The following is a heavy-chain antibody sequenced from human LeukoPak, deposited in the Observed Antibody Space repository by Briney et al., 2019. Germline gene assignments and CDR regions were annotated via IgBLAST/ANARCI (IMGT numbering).Heavy chain of an antibody. V-gene: IGHV4-39*01. Sequence: SESLSVTRTVSGGSISSSIYYWVWIRHPPGKGREWIVSIYYSGTTYHNPSLMSRLTMCVDTSKHPFSLKLSSVTAADPAVYYCATAARKGLAAPLDYWGQGTLVTVSS. J-gene: IGHJ4*02. D-gene: IGHD6-13*01. CDR1: GGSISSSIYY. CDR3: ATAARKGLAAPLDY. CDR2: IYYSGTT.